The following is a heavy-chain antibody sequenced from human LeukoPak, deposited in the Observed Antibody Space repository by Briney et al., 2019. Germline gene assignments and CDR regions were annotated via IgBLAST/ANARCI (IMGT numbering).Heavy chain of an antibody. CDR3: ARWKPRSDALDV. CDR2: ISTRDTFI. D-gene: IGHD1-1*01. V-gene: IGHV3-21*01. Sequence: PGGSLRLSCEASEFTFTTYSMTWVRQTPGEGLEWVSSISTRDTFINYADSVKGRFTISRDNAKNSLFLQMTSLRAEDTAMYYCARWKPRSDALDVWGKGTMVMVSS. J-gene: IGHJ3*01. CDR1: EFTFTTYS.